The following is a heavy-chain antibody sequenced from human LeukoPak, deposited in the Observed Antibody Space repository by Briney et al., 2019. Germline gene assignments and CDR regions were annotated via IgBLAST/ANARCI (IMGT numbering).Heavy chain of an antibody. CDR1: GFPFSSHG. D-gene: IGHD6-6*01. CDR2: ISPGGPT. J-gene: IGHJ4*02. V-gene: IGHV3-23*01. CDR3: AKEEARTRDFDY. Sequence: QPGGSLRLSCAGSGFPFSSHGMNWVRQAPGKGLEWVSGISPGGPTYYADSVKGRFTISRDNSKNTLYLQMNSLRAEDTAVYYCAKEEARTRDFDYWGQGTLVTVSS.